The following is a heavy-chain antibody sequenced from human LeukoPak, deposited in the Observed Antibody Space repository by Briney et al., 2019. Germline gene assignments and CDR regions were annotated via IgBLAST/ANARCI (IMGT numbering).Heavy chain of an antibody. CDR1: GYTFTSYY. V-gene: IGHV1-46*01. CDR3: ARDNQGCSSTSCYWGGGGDY. CDR2: INPSGGST. J-gene: IGHJ4*02. D-gene: IGHD2-2*01. Sequence: ASVKVSCKASGYTFTSYYMHWVRQAPGQGLEWMGIINPSGGSTSYAQKFQGRVTMTRDTSTSTVYMELSSLRCEDTAVYYCARDNQGCSSTSCYWGGGGDYWGQGTLVTVSS.